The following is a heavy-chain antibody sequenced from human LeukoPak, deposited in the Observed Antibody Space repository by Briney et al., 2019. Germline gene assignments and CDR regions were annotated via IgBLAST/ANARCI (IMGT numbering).Heavy chain of an antibody. D-gene: IGHD5-18*01. CDR1: GYSISSGYY. Sequence: PSETLSLTCTVSGYSISSGYYWGWIRQPPGKGLEWIGSIYYSGSTYYNPSLKSRVTISVDTSKNQFSLKLSSVTAADTAVYYCARESGIQLWLLYYWGQGTLVTVSS. CDR2: IYYSGST. J-gene: IGHJ4*02. CDR3: ARESGIQLWLLYY. V-gene: IGHV4-38-2*02.